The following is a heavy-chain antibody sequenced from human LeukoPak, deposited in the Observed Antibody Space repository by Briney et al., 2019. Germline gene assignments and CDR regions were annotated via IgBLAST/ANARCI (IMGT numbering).Heavy chain of an antibody. V-gene: IGHV1-46*01. J-gene: IGHJ6*03. CDR2: INPSGGST. CDR1: GYTFTSYY. Sequence: GASVKVSCKASGYTFTSYYMHWVRQAPGQGLEWMGIINPSGGSTSYAQKFQGRVTMTRDTSTSTVYMELSSLRAEDTAVYYCAKVKDRAPGATPSDLNMDVWGKGTTVTVSS. CDR3: AKVKDRAPGATPSDLNMDV.